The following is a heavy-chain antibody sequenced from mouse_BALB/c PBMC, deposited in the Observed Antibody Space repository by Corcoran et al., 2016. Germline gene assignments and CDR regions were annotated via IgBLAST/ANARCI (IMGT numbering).Heavy chain of an antibody. D-gene: IGHD4-1*01. CDR3: ANWDWYFDV. CDR1: GFNIKDTY. CDR2: IDPANGNT. V-gene: IGHV14-3*02. J-gene: IGHJ1*01. Sequence: EVQLQQSGAEIVKPGASVKLSCTASGFNIKDTYMHWVKQRPEQGLEWIGRIDPANGNTKYDPKFQGKATITADTYSNTAYLQLSSLTSEDTAVYYCANWDWYFDVWGAGTTVTVSS.